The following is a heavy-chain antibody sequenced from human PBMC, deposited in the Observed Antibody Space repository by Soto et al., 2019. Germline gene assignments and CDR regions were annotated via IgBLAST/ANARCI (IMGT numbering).Heavy chain of an antibody. Sequence: QVQLQESGPGLVKPSETLSLTCTVSGGAISRYYWCWIRQPPGQGLELVGYIDYRGSTKYNTSLKGRVTMSVDASKNQFCLKVSFVTAADTAVYYCARDASGYCGGGDCYVFEYWGQGTFVTVCS. CDR3: ARDASGYCGGGDCYVFEY. CDR1: GGAISRYY. J-gene: IGHJ4*02. V-gene: IGHV4-59*01. D-gene: IGHD2-15*01. CDR2: IDYRGST.